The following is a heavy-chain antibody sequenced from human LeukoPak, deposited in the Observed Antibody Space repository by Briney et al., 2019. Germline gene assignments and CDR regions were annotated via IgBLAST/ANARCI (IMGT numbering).Heavy chain of an antibody. CDR1: GGSFSGYY. D-gene: IGHD2-2*01. V-gene: IGHV4-34*01. CDR2: INHSGST. J-gene: IGHJ6*03. CDR3: ARQNFYRYCRSTSCYRPYYYYYMDV. Sequence: PSETPSLTCAVYGGSFSGYYWSWIRQPPGKGLEWIGEINHSGSTNYNPSLKSRVTISVDTSKNQFSLKLSSVTAADTTVYYCARQNFYRYCRSTSCYRPYYYYYMDVWGKGTTVTISS.